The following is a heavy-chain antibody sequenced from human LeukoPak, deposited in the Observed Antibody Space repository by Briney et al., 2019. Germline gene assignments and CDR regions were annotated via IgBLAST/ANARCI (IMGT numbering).Heavy chain of an antibody. V-gene: IGHV3-21*01. D-gene: IGHD2-15*01. Sequence: GGSLRLSCAASGFTFSSYSMNWVRQAPGKGLKWVSSISSSSSYIYYADSVKGRFTISRDNAKNSLYLQMNSLRAEDTAVYYCAREGCSGGSCYSYYYYYGMDVWGQGTTVTVSS. CDR2: ISSSSSYI. J-gene: IGHJ6*02. CDR3: AREGCSGGSCYSYYYYYGMDV. CDR1: GFTFSSYS.